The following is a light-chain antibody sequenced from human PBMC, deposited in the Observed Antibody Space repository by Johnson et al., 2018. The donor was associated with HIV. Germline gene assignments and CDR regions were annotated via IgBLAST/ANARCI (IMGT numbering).Light chain of an antibody. Sequence: HSVLTQPPSVSAAPGQKVTISCSGSSSNIGNNYVSWYQHLPGTAPKLLIYDNNKRPSGIPDRFSASKSGTSATLGITGLQTGDEADYYCGTWDSSLGAHYVFGIGTKVTVL. J-gene: IGLJ1*01. CDR3: GTWDSSLGAHYV. V-gene: IGLV1-51*01. CDR2: DNN. CDR1: SSNIGNNY.